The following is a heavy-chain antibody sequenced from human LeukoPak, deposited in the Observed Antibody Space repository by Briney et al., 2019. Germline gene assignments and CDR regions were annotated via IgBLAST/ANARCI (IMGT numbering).Heavy chain of an antibody. V-gene: IGHV3-53*01. D-gene: IGHD3-10*01. Sequence: GGSLRLSCAASGFTVSSDYMSWVRQAPGKGLEWVSVIYSGGSTYYADSVKGRFTISRDNSKNTLYLQMNSLRAEDTAVYYCARRGFKAANAFDIWGQGTMVTVSS. J-gene: IGHJ3*02. CDR2: IYSGGST. CDR1: GFTVSSDY. CDR3: ARRGFKAANAFDI.